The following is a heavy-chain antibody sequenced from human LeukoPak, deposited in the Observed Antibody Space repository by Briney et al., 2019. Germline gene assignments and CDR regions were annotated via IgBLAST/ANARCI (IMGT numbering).Heavy chain of an antibody. CDR3: ARDPNSRRWFDY. CDR1: GFYA. CDR2: ISYDGSNK. J-gene: IGHJ4*02. V-gene: IGHV3-30-3*01. Sequence: GGSLRLSCAASGFYAMHWVRQAPGKGLEWVALISYDGSNKYYADSVKGRFTISRDNSKNTLYLQMNSLRAEDTAVYYCARDPNSRRWFDYWGQGTLVTVSS. D-gene: IGHD6-13*01.